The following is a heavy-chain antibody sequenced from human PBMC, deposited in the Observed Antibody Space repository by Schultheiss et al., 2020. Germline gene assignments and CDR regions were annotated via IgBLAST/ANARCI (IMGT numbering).Heavy chain of an antibody. J-gene: IGHJ4*02. V-gene: IGHV3-33*06. Sequence: SLKISCAASGFTFSSYSMNWVRQAPGKGLEWVAVIWYDGSNKYYADSVKGRFTISRDNSKNTLYLQMNSLRAEDTAVYYCAKVCAARRVGVDYFDYWGQGTLVTVSS. CDR2: IWYDGSNK. D-gene: IGHD6-6*01. CDR3: AKVCAARRVGVDYFDY. CDR1: GFTFSSYS.